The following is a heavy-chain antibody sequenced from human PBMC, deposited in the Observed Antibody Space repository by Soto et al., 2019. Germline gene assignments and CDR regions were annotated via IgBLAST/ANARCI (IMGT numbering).Heavy chain of an antibody. J-gene: IGHJ6*02. V-gene: IGHV4-39*01. D-gene: IGHD5-18*01. Sequence: SETLSLTCTVVGRSISSSSYYRVWIRHPPVNGLEWIGSIYYSGSTYYNPSLKSRVTISVDTSKNQFSLKLSSVTAADTAVYYCACIFSGGYGYGFYYYGMDVWGQGTTVT. CDR1: GRSISSSSYY. CDR3: ACIFSGGYGYGFYYYGMDV. CDR2: IYYSGST.